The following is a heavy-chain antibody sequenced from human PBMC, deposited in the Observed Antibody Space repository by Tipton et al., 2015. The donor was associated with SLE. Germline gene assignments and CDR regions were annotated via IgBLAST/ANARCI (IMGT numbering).Heavy chain of an antibody. CDR1: GGSISSYY. D-gene: IGHD3-22*01. V-gene: IGHV4-34*01. CDR2: INHSGST. J-gene: IGHJ4*02. CDR3: ARGGGSSGYYYDY. Sequence: TLSLTCTVSGGSISSYYWSWIRQPPGKGLEWIGEINHSGSTNYNPSLKSRVTISVDTSKNQFSLKLSSVTAADTAVYYCARGGGSSGYYYDYWGQGTLVTVSS.